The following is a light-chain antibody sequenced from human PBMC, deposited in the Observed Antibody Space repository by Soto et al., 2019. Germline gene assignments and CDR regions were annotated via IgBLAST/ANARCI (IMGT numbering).Light chain of an antibody. CDR1: SSNIGSNT. J-gene: IGLJ2*01. CDR2: SNN. V-gene: IGLV1-44*01. CDR3: AAWDDSLNVNVV. Sequence: QSVLTQPPSASGTPGQRVTISCSGSSSNIGSNTVNWYQQLPGTAPKLLIYSNNQRPSGVPDRFSGSKSGTSASLAISGLQSEDEAEYYCAAWDDSLNVNVVFGGGTKLTVL.